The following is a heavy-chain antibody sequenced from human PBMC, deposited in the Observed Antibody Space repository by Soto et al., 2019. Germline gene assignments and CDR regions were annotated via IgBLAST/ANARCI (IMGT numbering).Heavy chain of an antibody. D-gene: IGHD2-2*01. CDR1: GGSISSGGYY. CDR3: ARSLPAAKGGWFDH. Sequence: SETLSLTCTVSGGSISSGGYYWSWIRQHPGKGLEWIGYIYYSGSTYYNPSLKSRVTISVDTSKNQFSLKLSSVTAADTAVYYCARSLPAAKGGWFDHWDQGTLFAVSA. V-gene: IGHV4-31*03. J-gene: IGHJ5*02. CDR2: IYYSGST.